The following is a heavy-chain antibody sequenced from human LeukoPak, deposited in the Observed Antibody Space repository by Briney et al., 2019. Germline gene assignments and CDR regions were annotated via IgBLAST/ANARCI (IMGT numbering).Heavy chain of an antibody. Sequence: GGSLRLSCAASGFTFSNAWMSWVRQAPGKGLEWVGRIKSKTDGGTSDYAAPVKGRCTISRDDSKNTLYLQMNSLRAEDTAVYYCAKTMGRWLQWKDAFDIWGQGTMVTVSS. J-gene: IGHJ3*02. CDR1: GFTFSNAW. D-gene: IGHD5-24*01. CDR3: AKTMGRWLQWKDAFDI. V-gene: IGHV3-15*01. CDR2: IKSKTDGGTS.